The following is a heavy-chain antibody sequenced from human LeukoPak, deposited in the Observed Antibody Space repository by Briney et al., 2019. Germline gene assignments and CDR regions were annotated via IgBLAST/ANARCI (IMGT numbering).Heavy chain of an antibody. CDR1: GFTFDDYA. CDR2: IRWNGNSI. J-gene: IGHJ4*02. CDR3: AQTTPGYASSFAC. V-gene: IGHV3-9*01. D-gene: IGHD2-2*01. Sequence: QAGGPLRLSCAACGFTFDDYAKQGVRGARGRGLEWVSGIRWNGNSIDYAESVKGRFTISRDNAKNSLYLQMNSLRAEDSALYFCAQTTPGYASSFACWSQPTLVTVSS.